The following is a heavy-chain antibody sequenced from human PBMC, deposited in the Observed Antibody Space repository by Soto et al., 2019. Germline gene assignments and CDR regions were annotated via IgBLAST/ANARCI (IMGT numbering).Heavy chain of an antibody. CDR3: AKESPPDIVLMVYASPLDY. CDR2: ISGSGGST. D-gene: IGHD2-8*01. J-gene: IGHJ4*02. Sequence: EVQLLESGGGLVQPGGSLRLSCAASGFTFNSYAMSWVRQAPGKGLEWVSAISGSGGSTYYADSVKGRFTISRDNSKNTLYLQMNSLRAEDTAVYYCAKESPPDIVLMVYASPLDYWGQGTLVTVSS. V-gene: IGHV3-23*01. CDR1: GFTFNSYA.